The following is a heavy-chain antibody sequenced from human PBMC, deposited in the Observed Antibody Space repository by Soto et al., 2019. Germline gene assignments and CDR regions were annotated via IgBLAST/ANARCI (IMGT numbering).Heavy chain of an antibody. Sequence: QVQLVESGGGVVQPGRSRRLSCAASGFTFSTYGMHWVRQAPGKGLEWVAVISYDGSNKYYADSVKGRFTISRDSSRNTLYLQMNSLRAEDTAVYYCAKALGYCTSTTCSIDYWGQGTLVTVSS. CDR3: AKALGYCTSTTCSIDY. CDR1: GFTFSTYG. V-gene: IGHV3-30*18. CDR2: ISYDGSNK. J-gene: IGHJ4*02. D-gene: IGHD2-2*01.